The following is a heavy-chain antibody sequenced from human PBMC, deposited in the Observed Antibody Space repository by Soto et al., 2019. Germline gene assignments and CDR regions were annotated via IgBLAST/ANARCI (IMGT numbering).Heavy chain of an antibody. Sequence: QLQLQESGPGLVKPSETLSLTCAVSGGSISSSSYYWGWIRQPPGKGLEWIGSIYYSGSTYYTPSRPSRVPISVDTSKNQYSLKLNSVTAADTAVYYCARRTVNIRTFYSGLKTHCFDYWGQGTLVTVSS. V-gene: IGHV4-39*01. D-gene: IGHD6-19*01. CDR1: GGSISSSSYY. CDR3: ARRTVNIRTFYSGLKTHCFDY. CDR2: IYYSGST. J-gene: IGHJ4*02.